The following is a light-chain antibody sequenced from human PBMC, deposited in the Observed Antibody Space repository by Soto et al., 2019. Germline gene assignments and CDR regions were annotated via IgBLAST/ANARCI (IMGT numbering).Light chain of an antibody. V-gene: IGKV3D-15*01. J-gene: IGKJ4*01. CDR1: QSVSNF. Sequence: DIVLTQSPAPLSLSPGERATLSCRASQSVSNFLAWYQQKLGQAPRLLIYGASTRATGIPARFSGSGSGTEFILTINSLQSEDFAVYYCQPYNNWPLTFGGGTKVDIK. CDR2: GAS. CDR3: QPYNNWPLT.